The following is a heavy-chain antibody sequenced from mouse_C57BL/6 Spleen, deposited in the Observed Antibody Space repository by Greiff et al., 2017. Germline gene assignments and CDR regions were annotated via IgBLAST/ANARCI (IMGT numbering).Heavy chain of an antibody. J-gene: IGHJ4*01. CDR1: GFTFSSYG. CDR3: ARDDGAMDY. Sequence: EVQGVESGGDLVKPGGSLKLSCAASGFTFSSYGMSWVRQTPDERLEWVATISSGGSYTYYPDSVKGRFTISRDNTKNTLYLQMSSLKSEDTAMYYCARDDGAMDYWGQGTSVTVSS. D-gene: IGHD2-3*01. V-gene: IGHV5-6*01. CDR2: ISSGGSYT.